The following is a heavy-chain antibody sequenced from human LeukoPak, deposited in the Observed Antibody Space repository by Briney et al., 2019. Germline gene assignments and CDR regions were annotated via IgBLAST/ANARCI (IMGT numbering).Heavy chain of an antibody. CDR1: GGSISTSSYS. CDR2: IYYSGST. Sequence: SETLSLTCTVSGGSISTSSYSWGWIRQPPGKGLEWIGSIYYSGSTYYNPSLKSRVTISVDTSKNQFSLKLTSMTAADTAVYYCARGDHGAAGRMGCDYWGQGTLVTVSS. V-gene: IGHV4-39*07. D-gene: IGHD1-14*01. CDR3: ARGDHGAAGRMGCDY. J-gene: IGHJ4*02.